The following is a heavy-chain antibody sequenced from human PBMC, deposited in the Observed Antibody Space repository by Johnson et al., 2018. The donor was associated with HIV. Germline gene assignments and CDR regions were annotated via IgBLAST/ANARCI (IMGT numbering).Heavy chain of an antibody. Sequence: VQLVESGGGLVKPGGSLRLSCEASGFTFDDYGMSWVRQAPGKGLEWVSGINWNGGSTGYADSVKGRFTISRDNSKTALYLQMSSLRAEDTAVYYCARGGIIHDAFDIWGQGTMVTVSS. V-gene: IGHV3-20*04. J-gene: IGHJ3*02. CDR2: INWNGGST. D-gene: IGHD1-1*01. CDR3: ARGGIIHDAFDI. CDR1: GFTFDDYG.